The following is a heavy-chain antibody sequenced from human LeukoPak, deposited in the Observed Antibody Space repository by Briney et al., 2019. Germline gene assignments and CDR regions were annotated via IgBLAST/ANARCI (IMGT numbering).Heavy chain of an antibody. V-gene: IGHV4-34*01. J-gene: IGHJ4*02. Sequence: PSETLSLTCAVYGGSFSGYYWSWIRQPPGKGLEWIGEINHSGSTNYNPSLKSRVTISVDTSKNQFSLKLSSVTAADTAVYYCARLKQLVRVADYWGQGTLVTVSS. CDR3: ARLKQLVRVADY. CDR1: GGSFSGYY. CDR2: INHSGST. D-gene: IGHD6-6*01.